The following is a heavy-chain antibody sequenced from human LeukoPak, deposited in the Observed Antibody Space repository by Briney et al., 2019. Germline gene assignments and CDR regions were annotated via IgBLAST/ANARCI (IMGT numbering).Heavy chain of an antibody. CDR2: IWYDGSNK. CDR1: GFTFSSYG. Sequence: GGSLRLSCAASGFTFSSYGMHWVRQAPGKGLEWVAVIWYDGSNKYYADSVKGRFTISRDNSKNTLYLQMNSLRAEDTAVYYCAKDLSPYNWRSYYYYGMDVWGQGTTVTVSS. D-gene: IGHD1-20*01. CDR3: AKDLSPYNWRSYYYYGMDV. V-gene: IGHV3-33*06. J-gene: IGHJ6*02.